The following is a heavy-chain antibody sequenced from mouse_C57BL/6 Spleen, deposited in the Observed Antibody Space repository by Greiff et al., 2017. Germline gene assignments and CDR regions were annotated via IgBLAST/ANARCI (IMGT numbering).Heavy chain of an antibody. V-gene: IGHV1-55*01. Sequence: VQLQQPGAELVKPGASVKMSCKASGYTFTSYWITWVKQRPGQGLEWIGDIYPGSGSTNYNEKFKSKATLTVDTSSSTAYMQLSSLTSEDSAVYYCARTYGSSFPYAMDYWGQGTSVTVSS. CDR3: ARTYGSSFPYAMDY. J-gene: IGHJ4*01. CDR2: IYPGSGST. D-gene: IGHD1-1*01. CDR1: GYTFTSYW.